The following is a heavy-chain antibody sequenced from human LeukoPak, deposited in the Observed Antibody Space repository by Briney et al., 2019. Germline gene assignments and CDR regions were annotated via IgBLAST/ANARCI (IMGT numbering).Heavy chain of an antibody. J-gene: IGHJ3*02. V-gene: IGHV4-31*03. CDR2: IYYSGST. CDR1: GGSISSGGYY. Sequence: SQTLSLTCTVSGGSISSGGYYWSWIRQHPGEGLEWIGYIYYSGSTYYNPSLKSRVTISVDTSKNQFSLKLSSVTAADTAVYYCARCGPAFAFDIWGQGTMVTVSS. CDR3: ARCGPAFAFDI. D-gene: IGHD1-14*01.